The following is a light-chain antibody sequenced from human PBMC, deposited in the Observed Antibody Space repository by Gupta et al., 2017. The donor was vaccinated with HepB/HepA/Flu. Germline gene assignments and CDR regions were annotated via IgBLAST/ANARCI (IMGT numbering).Light chain of an antibody. V-gene: IGKV3-11*01. CDR2: GAS. CDR3: QQRSSWPLT. CDR1: QSISTS. Sequence: EFVLPQSPATLSLSPGERATLSCRASQSISTSLAWDQQKPGQAPRLLMYGASNRATGIPARFSGSGSGTDFTLTISSLEPEDFAVYYCQQRSSWPLTFGGGTRVEI. J-gene: IGKJ4*02.